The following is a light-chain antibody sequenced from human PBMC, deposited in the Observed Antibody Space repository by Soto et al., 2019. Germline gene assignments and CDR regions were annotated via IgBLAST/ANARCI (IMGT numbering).Light chain of an antibody. CDR1: QSISSW. CDR3: QQTYRTPLT. CDR2: AAS. Sequence: GDRVTITCRASQSISSWLAWYQQKPGEAPKLLIYAASSLHSGVPSRFSGSGSGTDFTLTISSLHPEDFATYSCQQTYRTPLTFGGGTKVDI. V-gene: IGKV1-39*01. J-gene: IGKJ4*01.